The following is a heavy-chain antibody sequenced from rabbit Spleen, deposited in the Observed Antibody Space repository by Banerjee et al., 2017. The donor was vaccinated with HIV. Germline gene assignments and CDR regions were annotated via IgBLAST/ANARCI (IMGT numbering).Heavy chain of an antibody. CDR2: IYTTDDIYR. CDR1: GVSLNDKDV. D-gene: IGHD6-1*01. CDR3: ARAHAAAGGGVYAYAFNL. J-gene: IGHJ4*01. Sequence: QEQLEESGGGLVKPEGSLTLTCKASGVSLNDKDVMCWVRQAPGKGLEWIGCIYTTDDIYRWYASWAKGRFTISRSTSLNTVDLKMTSLTAADTATYFCARAHAAAGGGVYAYAFNLWGPGTLVTVS. V-gene: IGHV1S43*01.